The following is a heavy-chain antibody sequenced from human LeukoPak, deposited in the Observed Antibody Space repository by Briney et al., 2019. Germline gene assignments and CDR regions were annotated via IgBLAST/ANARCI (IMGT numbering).Heavy chain of an antibody. CDR3: ARLDYDFWSGYPLVDV. V-gene: IGHV5-51*01. J-gene: IGHJ6*04. CDR1: GYSFPTYW. CDR2: ISPGDSDT. D-gene: IGHD3-3*01. Sequence: GESLKISCKGSGYSFPTYWIGWVRQMPGKGLEWMGIISPGDSDTRYSPSFQGQVAISADKSMRTAYLQWSSLKASDTAMYYCARLDYDFWSGYPLVDVWGKGPTLSVSS.